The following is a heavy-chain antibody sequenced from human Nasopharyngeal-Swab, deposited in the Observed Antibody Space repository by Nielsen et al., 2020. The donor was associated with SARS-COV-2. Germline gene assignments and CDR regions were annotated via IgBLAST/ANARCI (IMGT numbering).Heavy chain of an antibody. Sequence: WIRQPPGKGLEWVAFIRYDGSNKYYADSVKGRFTISRDNSKNTLYLQMNNLRAEDTAVYYCAKEGDIVVVPAATKNRRGRREQNFDYWGQGTLVTVSS. CDR2: IRYDGSNK. J-gene: IGHJ4*02. D-gene: IGHD2-2*01. V-gene: IGHV3-30*02. CDR3: AKEGDIVVVPAATKNRRGRREQNFDY.